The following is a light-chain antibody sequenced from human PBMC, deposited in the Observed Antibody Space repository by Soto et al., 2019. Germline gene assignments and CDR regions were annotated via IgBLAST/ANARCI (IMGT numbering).Light chain of an antibody. V-gene: IGKV1-33*01. CDR3: QQSYSTPLA. J-gene: IGKJ5*01. CDR1: QDISIF. Sequence: DIQLTQSPPSLSASIGDRVTITCQATQDISIFLNWYRQKPGKAPELLIYDATILETGVPSRFSGSGSGTDFTFTISGLQPEDLATYYCQQSYSTPLAFGQGTRLEIK. CDR2: DAT.